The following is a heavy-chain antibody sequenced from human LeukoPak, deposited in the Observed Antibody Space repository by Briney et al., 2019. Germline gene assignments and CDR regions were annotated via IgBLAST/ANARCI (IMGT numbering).Heavy chain of an antibody. CDR1: GGSISSHH. CDR3: ARGRPITLFGVVDD. J-gene: IGHJ4*02. D-gene: IGHD3-3*01. V-gene: IGHV4-59*11. CDR2: IYHSGSA. Sequence: PETLSLTCTVSGGSISSHHWSWIRQPPGKGLEWIGYIYHSGSANYNPSLKSRVTISVDKSNNQFSLILNSVTAADTAAYYCARGRPITLFGVVDDWGQGSLVTVSS.